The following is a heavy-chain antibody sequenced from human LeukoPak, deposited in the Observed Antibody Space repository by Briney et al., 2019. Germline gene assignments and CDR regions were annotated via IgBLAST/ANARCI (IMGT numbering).Heavy chain of an antibody. Sequence: GGSLRLSCAASGFIFGDYYMTWIRQAPGKGLEWVSYISSSDNIKYYADSVKGRFTISRDNAKNSLYLQMNSLRAEDTALYYCARDLYCTNGVCFPTDYWGQGTLVTVSS. D-gene: IGHD2-8*01. J-gene: IGHJ4*02. CDR2: ISSSDNIK. CDR3: ARDLYCTNGVCFPTDY. V-gene: IGHV3-11*01. CDR1: GFIFGDYY.